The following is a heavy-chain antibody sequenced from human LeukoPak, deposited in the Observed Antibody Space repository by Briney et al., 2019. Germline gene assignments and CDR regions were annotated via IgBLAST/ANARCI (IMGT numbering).Heavy chain of an antibody. Sequence: SETLSLTCTVSGDSISNYYWSWIRQSPGKELEWIGYMYNRGSTIYNPSLKSRVTITTDTSKNQFSLRLTSVTAADTAVYYCARAEKAVTGTLDSWGQGTLITVSS. CDR3: ARAEKAVTGTLDS. V-gene: IGHV4-59*01. CDR2: MYNRGST. J-gene: IGHJ4*02. CDR1: GDSISNYY. D-gene: IGHD6-19*01.